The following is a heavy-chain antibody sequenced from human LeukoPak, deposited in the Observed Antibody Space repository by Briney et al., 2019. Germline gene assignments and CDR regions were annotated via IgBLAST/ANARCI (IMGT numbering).Heavy chain of an antibody. J-gene: IGHJ4*02. CDR3: ARDKTPGIAAAGPADY. V-gene: IGHV1-2*02. D-gene: IGHD6-13*01. CDR1: GYTFTSYY. CDR2: INPNSGGT. Sequence: GASVKFSCKASGYTFTSYYMHWVRQAPGQGLEWMGWINPNSGGTNYAQKFQGRVTMTRDTSISTAYMELSRLRSDDTAVYYCARDKTPGIAAAGPADYWGQGTLVTVSS.